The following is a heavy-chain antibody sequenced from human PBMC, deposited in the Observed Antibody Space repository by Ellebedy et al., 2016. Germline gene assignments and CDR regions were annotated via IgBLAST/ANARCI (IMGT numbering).Heavy chain of an antibody. CDR1: GFSLSTAAVV. D-gene: IGHD4-17*01. CDR3: VHRTTVTSVDY. CDR2: IYWNDVK. V-gene: IGHV2-5*01. Sequence: SGPTLVKPTQTLTLTCTFSGFSLSTAAVVVGWVRQPPGKAPEWLAFIYWNDVKRYSPSLGSRITITKDTSKNQVVLTMANMDPVDTATYYCVHRTTVTSVDYWGQGTLVTVSS. J-gene: IGHJ4*02.